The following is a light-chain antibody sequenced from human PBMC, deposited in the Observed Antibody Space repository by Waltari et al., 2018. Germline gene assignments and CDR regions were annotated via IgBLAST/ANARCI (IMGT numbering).Light chain of an antibody. CDR3: QQYDSTPYT. Sequence: EIVLTQSPDTLSLSPGDRAALSCRASQSLSSSYLAWYQQKPGQAPRILIYGASSRATGIPDRFSGSGSETDFTLTISRLEPEDFAVYYCQQYDSTPYTFGQGTKLEIK. J-gene: IGKJ2*01. V-gene: IGKV3-20*01. CDR1: QSLSSSY. CDR2: GAS.